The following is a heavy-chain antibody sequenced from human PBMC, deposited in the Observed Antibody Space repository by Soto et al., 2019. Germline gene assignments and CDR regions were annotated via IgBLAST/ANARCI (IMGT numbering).Heavy chain of an antibody. CDR3: ARDLWFGELYYFDY. V-gene: IGHV3-7*01. CDR1: GFTFSSYW. CDR2: IKQDGSEK. J-gene: IGHJ4*02. Sequence: GGSLRLSCAASGFTFSSYWMSWVRQAPGKGLEWVANIKQDGSEKYYVDSVKGRFTISRDNAKNSLYLQMNSLRAEDTAVHYCARDLWFGELYYFDYWGQGTLVTVPS. D-gene: IGHD3-10*01.